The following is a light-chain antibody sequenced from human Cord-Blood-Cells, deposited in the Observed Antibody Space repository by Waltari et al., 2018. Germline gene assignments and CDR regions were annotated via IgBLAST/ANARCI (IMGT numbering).Light chain of an antibody. CDR3: CSYAGSSTWV. Sequence: QSALTQHAYVSGSPGQSITISCTGTSSDVGSYNLVSWYQQHPGKAPKLMIYEGSKRPSGVSNRFSGSKSGNTASLTISGLQAEDEADYYCCSYAGSSTWVFGGGTKLTVL. V-gene: IGLV2-23*01. J-gene: IGLJ3*02. CDR1: SSDVGSYNL. CDR2: EGS.